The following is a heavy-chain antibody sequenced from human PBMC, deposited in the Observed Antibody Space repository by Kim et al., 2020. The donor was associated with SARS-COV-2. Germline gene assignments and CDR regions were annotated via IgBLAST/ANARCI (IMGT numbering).Heavy chain of an antibody. CDR3: ARGVGANNLGY. V-gene: IGHV4-59*13. Sequence: SETLSLTCTVSGGSISSYYWSWIRQPPGKGLEWIGYIYYSGSTNYNPSLKSRVTISVDTSKNQFSLKLSSVTAADTAVYYCARGVGANNLGYWGQGTLVTVSS. CDR2: IYYSGST. J-gene: IGHJ4*02. D-gene: IGHD1-26*01. CDR1: GGSISSYY.